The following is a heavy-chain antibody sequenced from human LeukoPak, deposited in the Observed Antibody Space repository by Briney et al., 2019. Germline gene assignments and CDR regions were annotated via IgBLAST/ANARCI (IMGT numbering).Heavy chain of an antibody. Sequence: GGSLRLSCAASGFTFSSYSMNWVRQAPGKGLEWVAVISYDGSNKYYADSVKGRFTISRDNSKNTLYLQMNSLRAEDTAVYYCATDEWIAAAARDYWGQGTLVTVSS. CDR2: ISYDGSNK. V-gene: IGHV3-30*03. D-gene: IGHD6-13*01. CDR3: ATDEWIAAAARDY. J-gene: IGHJ4*02. CDR1: GFTFSSYS.